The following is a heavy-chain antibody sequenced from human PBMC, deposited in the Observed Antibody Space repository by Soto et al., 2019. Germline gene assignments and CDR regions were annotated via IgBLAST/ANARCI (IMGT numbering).Heavy chain of an antibody. CDR1: GFTFSSYG. V-gene: IGHV3-30*18. D-gene: IGHD6-13*01. CDR3: AKETIAEPPGGHRWFDP. CDR2: ISYDGGDT. J-gene: IGHJ5*02. Sequence: GGSLRLSCAASGFTFSSYGIHWVRQAPGKGLEWVAVISYDGGDTYYADSVKGRFTISRDNSNNTVYLQMNSVRPEDTAFYYCAKETIAEPPGGHRWFDPWGQGTLVTVSS.